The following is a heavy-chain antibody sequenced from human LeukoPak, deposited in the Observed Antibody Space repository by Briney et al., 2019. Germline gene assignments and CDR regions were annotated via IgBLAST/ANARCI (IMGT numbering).Heavy chain of an antibody. D-gene: IGHD4/OR15-4a*01. CDR3: ASGAH. V-gene: IGHV3-7*03. J-gene: IGHJ4*02. CDR1: GFGFSKFL. CDR2: INEGGSEA. Sequence: GSLRLSCAASGFGFSKFLMNWVRQPPGKGLEWLAKINEGGSEAHYVDSVKGRFTISRDNANNSLFLQMCSLRVEDTAVYYCASGAHWGLGTLVIVSS.